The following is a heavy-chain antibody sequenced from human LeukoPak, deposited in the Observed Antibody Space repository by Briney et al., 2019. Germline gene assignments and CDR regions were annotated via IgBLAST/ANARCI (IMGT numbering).Heavy chain of an antibody. CDR1: GGSISSSNW. J-gene: IGHJ3*02. CDR3: ARDQESGCGEDAFDI. CDR2: IYHSGST. D-gene: IGHD3-10*01. Sequence: SGTLSLTCAVSGGSISSSNWGSWVRQPPGKGLEWIGEIYHSGSTNYNPSIKSRVTISVDKSKNQFSLTLSSVTAGDRAVYYCARDQESGCGEDAFDIWGXXXMVTVSS. V-gene: IGHV4-4*02.